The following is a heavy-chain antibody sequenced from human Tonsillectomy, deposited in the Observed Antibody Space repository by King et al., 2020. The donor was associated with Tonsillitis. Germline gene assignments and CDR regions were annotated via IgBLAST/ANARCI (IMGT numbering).Heavy chain of an antibody. V-gene: IGHV1-2*02. J-gene: IGHJ4*02. CDR3: ARGDTTVTKYYFDY. D-gene: IGHD4-17*01. CDR1: GYTFTGYY. CDR2: INTNSGGT. Sequence: VQLVESGAEVKKPGASVKVSCKASGYTFTGYYMHWVRQAPGQGLEWMGWINTNSGGTNYAQKFQGRVTMTRDTSISPAYMELSRLRSDDTAVYYCARGDTTVTKYYFDYWGQGTLVTVSS.